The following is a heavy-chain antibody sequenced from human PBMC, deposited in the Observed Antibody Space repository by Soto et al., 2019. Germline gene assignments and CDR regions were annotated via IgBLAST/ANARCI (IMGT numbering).Heavy chain of an antibody. CDR1: GFTFNAYS. CDR2: ISTTGGST. CDR3: ARPDGATYNFRY. V-gene: IGHV3-23*01. J-gene: IGHJ4*02. Sequence: DVQLLESGGRLVQPGGSLRLSCAASGFTFNAYSLSWVRQAPGKGLEWVSAISTTGGSTYYADSVKGRFTISRDNSQNTLSLQMNSLIAEDTAVYYCARPDGATYNFRYWGQGTLVTVSS. D-gene: IGHD1-1*01.